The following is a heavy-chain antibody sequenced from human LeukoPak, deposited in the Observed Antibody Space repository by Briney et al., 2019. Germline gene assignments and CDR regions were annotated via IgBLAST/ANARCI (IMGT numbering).Heavy chain of an antibody. CDR3: ARAPTVTFFDY. J-gene: IGHJ4*02. D-gene: IGHD4-17*01. CDR1: GGSISSSSYY. CDR2: IYYSGST. V-gene: IGHV4-39*01. Sequence: SEALSLTCTVSGGSISSSSYYWGWIRQPPGKGLEWIGSIYYSGSTYYNPSLKSRVTISVDTSKNQFSLKLSSVTAADTAVYYCARAPTVTFFDYWGQGTLVTVSS.